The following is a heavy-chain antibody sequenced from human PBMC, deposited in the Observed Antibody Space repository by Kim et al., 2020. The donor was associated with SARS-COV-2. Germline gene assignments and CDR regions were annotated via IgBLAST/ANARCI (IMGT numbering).Heavy chain of an antibody. CDR1: GFTFSSHS. V-gene: IGHV3-21*01. Sequence: GGSLRLSCAASGFTFSSHSMNWVRQAPGKGLEWVSSIGSSSDYIYYTGSVQGRFTISRDNAKNSLYLQMNSLRAEDTAVYYCARASGYGGLDYWGQGTLV. J-gene: IGHJ4*02. CDR2: IGSSSDYI. CDR3: ARASGYGGLDY. D-gene: IGHD5-12*01.